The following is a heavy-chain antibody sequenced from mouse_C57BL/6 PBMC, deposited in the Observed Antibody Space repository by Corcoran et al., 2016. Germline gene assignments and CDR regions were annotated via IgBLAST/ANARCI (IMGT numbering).Heavy chain of an antibody. J-gene: IGHJ3*01. Sequence: QVTLKESGPGILQPSQTLSLTCSFSGFSLSTFGMGVGWIRQPSGKGLEWLAHIWWDDDKYYNPALKSRLTISKDTSKNQVFLKIANVDTADTATYYCARIAVLGGYDSNYPFAYWGQGTLVTVSA. CDR2: IWWDDDK. V-gene: IGHV8-8*01. CDR3: ARIAVLGGYDSNYPFAY. D-gene: IGHD2-5*01. CDR1: GFSLSTFGMG.